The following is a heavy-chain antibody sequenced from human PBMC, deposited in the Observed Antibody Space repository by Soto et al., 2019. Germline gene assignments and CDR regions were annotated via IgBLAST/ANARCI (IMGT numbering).Heavy chain of an antibody. CDR3: ARTSHDDYYYYYGMDV. CDR1: GFTFSSYG. D-gene: IGHD2-2*01. Sequence: GGSLRLSCAASGFTFSSYGMHWVRQAPGKGLEWVAVIWYDGSNKYYADSVKGRFTISRDNSKNTLYLQMNSLRAEDTAVYYCARTSHDDYYYYYGMDVWGQGTTVTVSS. J-gene: IGHJ6*02. V-gene: IGHV3-33*01. CDR2: IWYDGSNK.